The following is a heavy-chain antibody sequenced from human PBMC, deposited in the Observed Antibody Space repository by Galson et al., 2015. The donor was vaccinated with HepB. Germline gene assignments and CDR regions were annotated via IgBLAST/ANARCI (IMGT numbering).Heavy chain of an antibody. J-gene: IGHJ6*03. CDR3: ARGGNYYDFWSGYYSYYYYYMDV. Sequence: SVKVSCKASGYTFTSYDINWVRQATGQGLEWMGWMNPNSGNTGYAQKFQGRVTMTRNTSISTAYMELSSLRSEDTAVYYCARGGNYYDFWSGYYSYYYYYMDVWGKGTTVTVSS. D-gene: IGHD3-3*01. CDR1: GYTFTSYD. CDR2: MNPNSGNT. V-gene: IGHV1-8*01.